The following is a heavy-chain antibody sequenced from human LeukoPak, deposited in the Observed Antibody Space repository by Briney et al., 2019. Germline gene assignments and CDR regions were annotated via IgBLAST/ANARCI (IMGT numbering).Heavy chain of an antibody. V-gene: IGHV1-24*01. CDR1: GYTLTELS. J-gene: IGHJ6*03. CDR2: FDPEDGET. CDR3: ARDPGCATTCYYYYYMDV. D-gene: IGHD1-26*01. Sequence: ASVKVSCKVSGYTLTELSMHWVRQAPGKGLEWMGGFDPEDGETIYAQKLQGRVTMTTDTSTSTAYMELRSLRSDDTAVYYCARDPGCATTCYYYYYMDVWGKGTTVTVSS.